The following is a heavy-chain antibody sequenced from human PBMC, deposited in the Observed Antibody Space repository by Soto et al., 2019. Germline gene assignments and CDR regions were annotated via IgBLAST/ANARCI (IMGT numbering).Heavy chain of an antibody. Sequence: EVQLLESGGGLVQPGWSLRLSCAASGFTFSSYWMHWVRQAPGKGLVWVSRINGDGSSTTHADSVRGRFTISRDNTKNTLNLQMNSLRAEDTAVYYCTRDAYYDFWSGYSAYYYYSMDVWGKGTTVTVSS. CDR2: INGDGSST. D-gene: IGHD3-3*01. CDR1: GFTFSSYW. V-gene: IGHV3-74*01. J-gene: IGHJ6*03. CDR3: TRDAYYDFWSGYSAYYYYSMDV.